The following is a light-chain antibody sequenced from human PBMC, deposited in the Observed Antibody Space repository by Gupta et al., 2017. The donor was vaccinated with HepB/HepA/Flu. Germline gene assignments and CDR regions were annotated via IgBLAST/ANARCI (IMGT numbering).Light chain of an antibody. V-gene: IGKV2-28*01. CDR3: RQSLQSPRT. CDR1: QILLKSNGYNY. J-gene: IGKJ2*02. CDR2: LGS. Sequence: DIVMTQSPLSLPVTPGESASISCRSSQILLKSNGYNYLEWYLQKPGQSPQLLIYLGSNRASGVPDRFSGSGSGADFTLKISRVEADDVGDYYCRQSLQSPRTFGQGTKLEIK.